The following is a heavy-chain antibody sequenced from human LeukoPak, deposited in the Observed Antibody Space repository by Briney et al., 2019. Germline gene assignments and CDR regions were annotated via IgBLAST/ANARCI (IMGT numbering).Heavy chain of an antibody. J-gene: IGHJ4*02. V-gene: IGHV3-23*01. CDR1: GFTFSSYA. CDR3: AKDTEGLPGYSYEGYFDY. Sequence: GGSLRLSCAASGFTFSSYAMSWVRQAPGKGLEWGSAISGSGGSTYYADSVKGRFTISRDNSKNTLYLQMNSLRAEDTAVYYCAKDTEGLPGYSYEGYFDYWGQGTLVTVSS. CDR2: ISGSGGST. D-gene: IGHD5-18*01.